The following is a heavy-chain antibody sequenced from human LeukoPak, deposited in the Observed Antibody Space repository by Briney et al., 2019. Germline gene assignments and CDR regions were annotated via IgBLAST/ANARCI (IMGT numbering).Heavy chain of an antibody. CDR1: GVSINNYY. CDR3: ARAFRRPAIDAFDI. Sequence: PSETLSLTCTVSGVSINNYYWSWIRQPPGKGLEWIGYLYYSGRTNYNPSLKSRVTISVDTSKNQFSLKLSSVTAADTAVYYCARAFRRPAIDAFDIWGQGTMVTVSS. J-gene: IGHJ3*02. CDR2: LYYSGRT. V-gene: IGHV4-59*01. D-gene: IGHD2/OR15-2a*01.